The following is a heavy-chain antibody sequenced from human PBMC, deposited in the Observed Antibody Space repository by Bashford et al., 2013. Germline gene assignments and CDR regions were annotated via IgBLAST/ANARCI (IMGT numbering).Heavy chain of an antibody. V-gene: IGHV1-18*01. CDR2: ISAYNGNT. D-gene: IGHD1-26*01. J-gene: IGHJ3*02. Sequence: WVRQAPGQGLEWMGWISAYNGNTNYAQKLQGRVTMTTDTSTSTAYMELRSLRSDDTAVYYCAREGRRGSYHPDDAFDIWGQGTMVTVSS. CDR3: AREGRRGSYHPDDAFDI.